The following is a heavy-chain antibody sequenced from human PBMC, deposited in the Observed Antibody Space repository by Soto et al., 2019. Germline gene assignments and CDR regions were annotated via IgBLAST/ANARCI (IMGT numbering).Heavy chain of an antibody. CDR3: AWGERFPRSWFDT. V-gene: IGHV4-34*01. CDR1: GGSFRNYY. J-gene: IGHJ5*02. Sequence: KSSETLSLTCGVYGGSFRNYYWIWVRQPPGKGLEWIGEVNHSGEATYNPSLQSRITISLDTSNSQFSLKLTSVTAADTAMYFCAWGERFPRSWFDTWGQGTQVNVSS. D-gene: IGHD3-10*01. CDR2: VNHSGEA.